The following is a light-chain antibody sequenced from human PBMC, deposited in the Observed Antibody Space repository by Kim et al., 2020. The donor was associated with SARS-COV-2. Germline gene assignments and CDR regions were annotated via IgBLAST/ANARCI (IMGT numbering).Light chain of an antibody. V-gene: IGLV2-14*03. CDR3: SSYTINIWI. CDR2: DVT. CDR1: SSDVGNNNY. J-gene: IGLJ2*01. Sequence: QSITISCTGTSSDVGNNNYVSWYQQHPDKVPKLMIYDVTNRPSGVSNRFSGSESGNEASLTISSLQAEDEADYYCSSYTINIWIFGGGTQVTVL.